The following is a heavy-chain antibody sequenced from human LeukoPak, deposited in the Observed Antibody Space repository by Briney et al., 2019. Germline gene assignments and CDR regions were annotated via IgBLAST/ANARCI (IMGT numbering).Heavy chain of an antibody. CDR1: GYTFASYG. J-gene: IGHJ4*02. V-gene: IGHV1-18*01. CDR2: ISAYDGNT. D-gene: IGHD4-17*01. CDR3: ARVRYGDYVGCFDY. Sequence: GASVKPSWKASGYTFASYGISWVRQAPGQWLEWMGWISAYDGNTNYAQKLQGRVTMTTDTSTSTAYMELRSLRSDDTAVYYCARVRYGDYVGCFDYWGQGTLVTVSS.